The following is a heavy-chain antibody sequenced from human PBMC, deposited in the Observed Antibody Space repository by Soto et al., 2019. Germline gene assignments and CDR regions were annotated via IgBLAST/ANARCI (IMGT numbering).Heavy chain of an antibody. CDR3: ARASPSVCVGGNCYRVDSSFDF. Sequence: QVQLVQSGAEVKRPGSSVKVSCKASGGSFITYGITWVRQAPGQGPEWMGGVIPLFKTPKYAERFKGRLSITADESTGTAFLELSSLRSEDTAVYYCARASPSVCVGGNCYRVDSSFDFWGQGTLVSVSS. D-gene: IGHD2-21*01. CDR1: GGSFITYG. V-gene: IGHV1-69*01. J-gene: IGHJ5*01. CDR2: VIPLFKTP.